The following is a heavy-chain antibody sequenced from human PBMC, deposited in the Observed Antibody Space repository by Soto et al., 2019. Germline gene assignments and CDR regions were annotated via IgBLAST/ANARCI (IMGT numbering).Heavy chain of an antibody. CDR1: GGSISSSDSY. D-gene: IGHD3-10*01. CDR2: IDYSGGT. Sequence: SETRSLTCTFSGGSISSSDSYWGWIRRPPGKGLEWVGTIDYSGGTNYNPSLESRVTISVDTSKNKFSLRLSFVTAADTAVYYCARRTPLYASESSRFDPWGQGALVTVSS. J-gene: IGHJ5*02. V-gene: IGHV4-39*01. CDR3: ARRTPLYASESSRFDP.